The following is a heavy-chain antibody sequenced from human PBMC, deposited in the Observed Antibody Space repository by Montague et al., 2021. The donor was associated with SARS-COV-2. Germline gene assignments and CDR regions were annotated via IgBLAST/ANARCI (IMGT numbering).Heavy chain of an antibody. CDR2: LSSSGSTI. V-gene: IGHV3-48*03. Sequence: SLRLSCAASGFTFSSYEMNWVRQAPGKGLEWVSYLSSSGSTIYYADSXXGRFTISRDNAKNSLYLQMNSLRAEDTAVYYCASRAPTRIVLVVYAIGGYFDYWGQGTLVTVSS. D-gene: IGHD2-8*01. CDR3: ASRAPTRIVLVVYAIGGYFDY. J-gene: IGHJ4*02. CDR1: GFTFSSYE.